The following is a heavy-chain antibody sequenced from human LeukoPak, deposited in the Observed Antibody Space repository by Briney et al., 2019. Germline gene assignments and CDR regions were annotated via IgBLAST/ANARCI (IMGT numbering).Heavy chain of an antibody. J-gene: IGHJ4*02. Sequence: SQTLSLTCAISGDSVSSNTAAWNWIRQSPSRGLEWLGRSYYRSKWHNDYAVSVKSRITINPDTSKNQFSLHLNSVTPEDTAVYYCAAAVGLGSSSYFDYWGQGTLVTVSS. CDR3: AAAVGLGSSSYFDY. V-gene: IGHV6-1*01. D-gene: IGHD3-10*01. CDR2: SYYRSKWHN. CDR1: GDSVSSNTAA.